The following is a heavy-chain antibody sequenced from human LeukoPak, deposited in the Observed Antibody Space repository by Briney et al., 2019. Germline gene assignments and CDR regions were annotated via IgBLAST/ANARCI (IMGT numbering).Heavy chain of an antibody. D-gene: IGHD2-2*01. CDR1: GFTFSTYN. V-gene: IGHV3-21*01. CDR2: ISSSSSYI. CDR3: ARDADHAWTSVDCSSTSCWFDP. Sequence: TGGSLRLSCAASGFTFSTYNMNWVRQAPGKGLEWVSSISSSSSYIYYADSAKGRFTISRDNAKNSLYLQMNSLRAEDTAMYYCARDADHAWTSVDCSSTSCWFDPWGQGTLVTVSS. J-gene: IGHJ5*02.